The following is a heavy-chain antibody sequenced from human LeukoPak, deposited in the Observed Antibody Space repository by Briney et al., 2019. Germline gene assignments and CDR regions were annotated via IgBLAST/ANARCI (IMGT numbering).Heavy chain of an antibody. CDR1: GGSISSYY. CDR3: AREGGGWTHLDV. Sequence: SSETLSLTCTVSGGSISSYYWSWIRQPAGKGLEWIGRIYTSGSNNYNTSLKRRVTISVEKSKKQVLLKLRSVTAADTAVYYCAREGGGWTHLDVWGKGTTVTVSS. CDR2: IYTSGSN. J-gene: IGHJ6*04. D-gene: IGHD2-15*01. V-gene: IGHV4-4*07.